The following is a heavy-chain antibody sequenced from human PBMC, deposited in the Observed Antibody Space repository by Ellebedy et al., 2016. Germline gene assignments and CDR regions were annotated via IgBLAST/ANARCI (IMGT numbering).Heavy chain of an antibody. J-gene: IGHJ3*02. CDR3: ATKKHGGFDM. CDR2: ISSSSSYI. CDR1: GFRVTSND. D-gene: IGHD4-23*01. Sequence: GGSLRLSXAASGFRVTSNDMSWVRQAPGKGLEWVSSISSSSSYIYYADSVKGRFTISRDNSRSTLFLQMNSLRPEDTAVYYCATKKHGGFDMWGQGTMVTVSS. V-gene: IGHV3-21*04.